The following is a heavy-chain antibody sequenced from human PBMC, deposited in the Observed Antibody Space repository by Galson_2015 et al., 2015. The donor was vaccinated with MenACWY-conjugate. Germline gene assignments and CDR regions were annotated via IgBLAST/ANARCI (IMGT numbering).Heavy chain of an antibody. Sequence: SLRLSCAASGFTFSTYGMTWVRQGPGKGLEWVSAISGSTTGTFYADSVKGRFTISRDNSRNTVYLQMNNLRVEDTAIDYCAKGLRDNGYNCDYWGRGTLVTVSS. CDR3: AKGLRDNGYNCDY. CDR1: GFTFSTYG. D-gene: IGHD5-24*01. CDR2: ISGSTTGT. J-gene: IGHJ4*02. V-gene: IGHV3-23*01.